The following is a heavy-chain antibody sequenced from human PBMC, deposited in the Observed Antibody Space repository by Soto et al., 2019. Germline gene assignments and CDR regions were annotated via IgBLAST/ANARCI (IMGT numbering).Heavy chain of an antibody. Sequence: QVQLVQSGAEVKKPGSSVKVSCKASGGTFSSYAISWVRQAPGQGLEWMGGIIPIFGTANYAQKFQGRVTSTADESTSTAYMELSSLRSEDTAVYYCARARGSGPQYYYYYGMDVWGQGTTVTVSS. CDR3: ARARGSGPQYYYYYGMDV. J-gene: IGHJ6*02. D-gene: IGHD3-10*01. CDR2: IIPIFGTA. V-gene: IGHV1-69*12. CDR1: GGTFSSYA.